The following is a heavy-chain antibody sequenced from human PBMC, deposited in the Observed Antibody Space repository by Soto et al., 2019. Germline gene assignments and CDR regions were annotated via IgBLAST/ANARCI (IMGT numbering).Heavy chain of an antibody. CDR3: ARGEISYDSSGSDALDY. D-gene: IGHD3-22*01. Sequence: QVQLVESGGGVVQPGRSLRLSCAASGFTFSSYGMHWVRQAPGKGLEWVAVIWYDGSNKYYADSVKGRFTISRDNSKNTLYLQMNSLRAEDTAVYYCARGEISYDSSGSDALDYWGQGTLVTVSS. J-gene: IGHJ4*02. CDR1: GFTFSSYG. CDR2: IWYDGSNK. V-gene: IGHV3-33*01.